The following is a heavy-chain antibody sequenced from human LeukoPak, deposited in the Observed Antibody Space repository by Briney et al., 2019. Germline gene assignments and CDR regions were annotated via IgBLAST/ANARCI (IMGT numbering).Heavy chain of an antibody. V-gene: IGHV1-69*05. CDR2: IIPIFGTA. J-gene: IGHJ3*02. CDR3: ARQTALDYGGPGDAFDI. D-gene: IGHD4-23*01. CDR1: GGTFSSYA. Sequence: SVKVSCKASGGTFSSYAISWVRQAPGQGLEWMGGIIPIFGTANYAQKFQGRVTITTDESTSTAYMELSSLRSEDTAVYYCARQTALDYGGPGDAFDIWGQGTMVTVSS.